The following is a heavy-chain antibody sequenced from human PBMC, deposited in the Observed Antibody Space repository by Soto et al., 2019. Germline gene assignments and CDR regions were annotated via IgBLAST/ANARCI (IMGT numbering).Heavy chain of an antibody. CDR1: GFTFSSYG. CDR3: AREPGESSIGWWLYFDY. CDR2: MWYDGSNK. Sequence: QVQLVEPGGGVVQPGRSLRLSCAASGFTFSSYGLHWVRQAPGKGLEWVAVMWYDGSNKYYADSVKGRFTISRDNSKNTLYLQMKSLRDEDTAVYYCAREPGESSIGWWLYFDYLGQGTVVTGSS. D-gene: IGHD6-19*01. V-gene: IGHV3-33*01. J-gene: IGHJ4*02.